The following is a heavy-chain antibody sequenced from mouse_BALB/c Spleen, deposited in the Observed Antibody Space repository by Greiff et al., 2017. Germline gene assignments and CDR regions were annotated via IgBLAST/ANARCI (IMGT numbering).Heavy chain of an antibody. CDR2: IYPGDGDT. CDR1: GYAFSSSW. D-gene: IGHD2-2*01. Sequence: VQLQQSGPELVKPGASVKISCKASGYAFSSSWMNWVKQRPGQGLEWIGRIYPGDGDTNYNGKFKGKATLTADKSSSTAYMQLSSLTSVDSAVYFCARDGYDGGNYFDYWGQGTTLTVSS. CDR3: ARDGYDGGNYFDY. V-gene: IGHV1-82*01. J-gene: IGHJ2*01.